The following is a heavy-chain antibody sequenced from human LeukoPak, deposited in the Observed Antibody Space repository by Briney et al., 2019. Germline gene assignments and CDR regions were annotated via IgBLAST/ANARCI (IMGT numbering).Heavy chain of an antibody. Sequence: GGSLRLSCAASGFTFDDHAMHWVRQAPGKGLEWVSGISWNSGSIGYADSVKGRFTISRDNAKNSLYLQMNSLRDEDTAVYYCARDIGVGDWGQGTLVTVSS. CDR1: GFTFDDHA. D-gene: IGHD2-8*01. CDR2: ISWNSGSI. CDR3: ARDIGVGD. V-gene: IGHV3-9*01. J-gene: IGHJ4*02.